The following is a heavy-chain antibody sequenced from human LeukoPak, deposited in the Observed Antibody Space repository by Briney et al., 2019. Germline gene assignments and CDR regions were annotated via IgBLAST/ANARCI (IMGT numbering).Heavy chain of an antibody. CDR2: IKQDGSEK. D-gene: IGHD1-26*01. Sequence: GGSLRLSCAASGFTFNSYAMSWVRQAPGKGLEWVANIKQDGSEKYYVDSVKGRFTISRDNAKNSLYLQMNSLRAEDTAVYYCARLTGSYYLYWGQGTLVTVSS. J-gene: IGHJ4*02. CDR3: ARLTGSYYLY. CDR1: GFTFNSYA. V-gene: IGHV3-7*05.